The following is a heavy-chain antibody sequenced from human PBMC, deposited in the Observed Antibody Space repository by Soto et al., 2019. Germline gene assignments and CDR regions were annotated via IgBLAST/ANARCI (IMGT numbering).Heavy chain of an antibody. J-gene: IGHJ2*01. Sequence: SETLSLTCAVYGGSFSDYYWSWIRQAPGKGLEWIGEINHSGRTKYNPSLKSRLTISIDTSKNQFSLKLSSVTVADTAVYYCARDGGEMASSWDYWYFDLWGRGTLVTVSS. D-gene: IGHD3-16*01. CDR1: GGSFSDYY. CDR2: INHSGRT. CDR3: ARDGGEMASSWDYWYFDL. V-gene: IGHV4-34*01.